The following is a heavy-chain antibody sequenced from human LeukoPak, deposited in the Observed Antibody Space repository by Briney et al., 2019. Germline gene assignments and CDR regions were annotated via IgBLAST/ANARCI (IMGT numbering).Heavy chain of an antibody. Sequence: SETLSLTCTVSGGSINSGSYYWSWIRQPAGNGLAWIGRIYTSGSTNYNPSLKSRVTISVDTSKNQVSLRLSSVTAADTAVYYCARGGDYYDSSGYYSYYYYYVDVWGKGTTVTVCS. CDR2: IYTSGST. CDR3: ARGGDYYDSSGYYSYYYYYVDV. V-gene: IGHV4-61*02. CDR1: GGSINSGSYY. J-gene: IGHJ6*03. D-gene: IGHD3-22*01.